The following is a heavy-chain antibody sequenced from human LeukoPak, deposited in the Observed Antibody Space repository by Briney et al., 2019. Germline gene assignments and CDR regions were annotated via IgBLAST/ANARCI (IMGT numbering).Heavy chain of an antibody. V-gene: IGHV3-23*01. CDR2: VSGSGGST. J-gene: IGHJ4*02. D-gene: IGHD6-19*01. CDR3: AKDGRCQWLVRGVDY. Sequence: AVSGSGGSTYCADSVKGRFTISSDNSKNTLYLQMNSLRAEDTAVYYCAKDGRCQWLVRGVDYWGQGTLVTVSS.